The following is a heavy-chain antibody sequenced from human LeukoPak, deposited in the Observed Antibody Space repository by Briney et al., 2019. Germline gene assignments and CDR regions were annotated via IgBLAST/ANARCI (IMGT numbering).Heavy chain of an antibody. CDR2: TRGYNDYT. J-gene: IGHJ5*02. Sequence: ASVNVSCQASGFTFTTYGISRARLAPRQGFEWLGWTRGYNDYTNYAKKFQGRVTVRTYISTSTVYMELRRLVSHDTSGYYGAKDGRGHLDSSSWSLGNWFDPWGQGTLVTVSS. CDR1: GFTFTTYG. CDR3: AKDGRGHLDSSSWSLGNWFDP. V-gene: IGHV1-18*01. D-gene: IGHD6-13*01.